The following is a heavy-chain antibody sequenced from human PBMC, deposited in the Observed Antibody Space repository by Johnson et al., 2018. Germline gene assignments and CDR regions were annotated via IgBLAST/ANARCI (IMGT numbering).Heavy chain of an antibody. J-gene: IGHJ1*01. Sequence: QVQLVQSGGGVVQPGRSLRLSCAASGFTFSSYGMHWVRQAPGKGLEWVAVISYDGNNKYYADSVRGRFTISRDNSKNTLYLQMNSLRAEDTAVYYCAREFAWLRGGGYFQHWGQGTLVTVSS. CDR3: AREFAWLRGGGYFQH. CDR2: ISYDGNNK. CDR1: GFTFSSYG. D-gene: IGHD3-22*01. V-gene: IGHV3-30*03.